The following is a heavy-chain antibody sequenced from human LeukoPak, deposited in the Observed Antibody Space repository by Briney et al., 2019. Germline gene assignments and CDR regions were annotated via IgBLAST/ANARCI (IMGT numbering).Heavy chain of an antibody. Sequence: PSETLSLTCAVYGGSFSGYYWSWIRQPPGKGLEWIGEINHSGSTNYNPSLKSRVTISVDTSKNQFSLKLSSVTAADTAVYYCARGRRRCSGGSCYRNWFDPCGQGTLVTVSS. V-gene: IGHV4-34*01. CDR3: ARGRRRCSGGSCYRNWFDP. J-gene: IGHJ5*02. CDR2: INHSGST. CDR1: GGSFSGYY. D-gene: IGHD2-15*01.